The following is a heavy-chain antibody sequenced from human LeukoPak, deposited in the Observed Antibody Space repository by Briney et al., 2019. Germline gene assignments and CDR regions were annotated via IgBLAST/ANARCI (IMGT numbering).Heavy chain of an antibody. CDR3: AHIAAAGTSSGDY. Sequence: SETLSLTCAVSGGSISSGGYSWSWIRQPPGKGLEWIGYIYHSGSTYYNPSLKSRVTISVDRSKNQFSLKLSSVTAADTAVYYCAHIAAAGTSSGDYWGQGTLVTVSS. J-gene: IGHJ4*02. CDR1: GGSISSGGYS. V-gene: IGHV4-30-2*01. D-gene: IGHD6-13*01. CDR2: IYHSGST.